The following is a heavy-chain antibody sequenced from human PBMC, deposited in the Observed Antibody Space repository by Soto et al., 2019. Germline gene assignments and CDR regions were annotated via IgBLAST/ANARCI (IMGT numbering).Heavy chain of an antibody. J-gene: IGHJ4*02. CDR2: IKRDGSEK. CDR1: GFMFGSYW. D-gene: IGHD4-17*01. CDR3: ARVRATDYEIDY. V-gene: IGHV3-7*03. Sequence: LRLSCTASGFMFGSYWMTWVRHVPGKGLQWVANIKRDGSEKYYVDFVKGRFTISRDNADNSVFLDMNNLRVDDTATYYCARVRATDYEIDYWGQGTLVTVSS.